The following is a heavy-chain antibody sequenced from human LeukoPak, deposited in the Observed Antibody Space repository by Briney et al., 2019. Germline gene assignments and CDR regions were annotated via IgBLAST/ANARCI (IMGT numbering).Heavy chain of an antibody. D-gene: IGHD2-21*02. Sequence: GGSLRLYCAASGFTFSSYSMNWVRQAPGKGLEWVSSISSSSSYIYYADSVKGRFTISRDNAKNSLYLQMNSLRAEDTAVYYCARRYYKTDGSDLFYYWGQGTLVTVSS. CDR2: ISSSSSYI. J-gene: IGHJ4*02. CDR3: ARRYYKTDGSDLFYY. CDR1: GFTFSSYS. V-gene: IGHV3-21*01.